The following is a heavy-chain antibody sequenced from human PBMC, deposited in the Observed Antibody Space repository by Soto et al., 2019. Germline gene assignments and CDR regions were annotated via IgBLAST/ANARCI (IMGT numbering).Heavy chain of an antibody. CDR1: GYTFTSYA. CDR3: AADSQTAWDQLRPGDYYYGMDV. V-gene: IGHV1-58*02. CDR2: INAGSGNT. J-gene: IGHJ6*02. Sequence: GASVKVSCKSSGYTFTSYAMHWVRQAPGQRLEWMGWINAGSGNTNYAQKFQERVTITRDMSTSTAYMELSSLRSEDTAVYYCAADSQTAWDQLRPGDYYYGMDVWGQGTTVTVSS. D-gene: IGHD1-26*01.